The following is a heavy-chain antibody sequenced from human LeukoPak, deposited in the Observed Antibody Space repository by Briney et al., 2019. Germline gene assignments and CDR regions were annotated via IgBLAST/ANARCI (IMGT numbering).Heavy chain of an antibody. J-gene: IGHJ6*02. CDR1: GFTFSSYA. CDR3: ARTQGASSGWYNYYYYGMDV. CDR2: ISYDGSNK. V-gene: IGHV3-30-3*01. Sequence: GGSLRLSCAASGFTFSSYAMHWVRQAPGKGLEWVAVISYDGSNKYYADSLKGRFTISRDNSKNTLYLTMNSLRAADTAVYYCARTQGASSGWYNYYYYGMDVWSHGTTVTVSS. D-gene: IGHD6-19*01.